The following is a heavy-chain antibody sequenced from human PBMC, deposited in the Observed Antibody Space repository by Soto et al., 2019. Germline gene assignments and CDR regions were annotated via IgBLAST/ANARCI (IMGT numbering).Heavy chain of an antibody. CDR1: GGSISSSSYY. D-gene: IGHD3-22*01. J-gene: IGHJ4*02. Sequence: SETLSLTCTVSGGSISSSSYYWGWIRQPPGKGLEWIGSIYYSGSTYYNPSLKSRVTISVDTSKNQFSLKLSSVTAADTAVYYCARLLRSGSYYYDSSGYCYWGQGTLVTVSS. CDR2: IYYSGST. CDR3: ARLLRSGSYYYDSSGYCY. V-gene: IGHV4-39*01.